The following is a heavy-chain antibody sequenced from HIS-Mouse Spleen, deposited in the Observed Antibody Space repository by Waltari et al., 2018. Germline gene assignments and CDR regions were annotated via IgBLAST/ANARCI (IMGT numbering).Heavy chain of an antibody. Sequence: EVQLVESGGGLVQPGRSLRLSCAASGFTFDDYAMHWVRQAPGKGLEWVSGISWNSGSIGYADSVKGRFTISRDNAKNSLYLQMNSLRAEDTALYYCAKDRLRYFDWLINPFDYWGQGTLVTVSS. CDR3: AKDRLRYFDWLINPFDY. V-gene: IGHV3-9*01. CDR1: GFTFDDYA. J-gene: IGHJ4*02. CDR2: ISWNSGSI. D-gene: IGHD3-9*01.